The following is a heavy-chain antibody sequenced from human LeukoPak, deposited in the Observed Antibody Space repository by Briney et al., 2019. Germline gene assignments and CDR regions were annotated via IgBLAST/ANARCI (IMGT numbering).Heavy chain of an antibody. CDR1: GYTFTGYY. J-gene: IGHJ6*02. Sequence: ASVKVSCKACGYTFTGYYMHWVRQAPGQGLEWMGWINPNSGGTNYAQKFQGRVTMTRDTSISTAYMELSRLRSDDTAVYYCARERTTLYPYYSSGRYYYYGMDVWGQGTTVTVSS. CDR3: ARERTTLYPYYSSGRYYYYGMDV. CDR2: INPNSGGT. D-gene: IGHD3-10*01. V-gene: IGHV1-2*02.